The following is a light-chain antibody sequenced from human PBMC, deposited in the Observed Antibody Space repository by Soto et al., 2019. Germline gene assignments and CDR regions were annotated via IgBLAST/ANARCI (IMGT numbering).Light chain of an antibody. CDR2: NNN. J-gene: IGLJ1*01. CDR3: AAWDYSLIGLV. V-gene: IGLV1-44*01. Sequence: QLVLTQPPSASGTPGQRVTISCSGSSSNIGSNTVNWYQQLPGTAPKLLIYNNNQRPSGVPDRFSGSKSGTSASLAISGLQSEDEADYYCAAWDYSLIGLVFGTGTKLTVL. CDR1: SSNIGSNT.